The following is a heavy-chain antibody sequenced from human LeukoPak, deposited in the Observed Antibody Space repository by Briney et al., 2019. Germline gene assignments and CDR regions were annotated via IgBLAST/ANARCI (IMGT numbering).Heavy chain of an antibody. D-gene: IGHD5-12*01. J-gene: IGHJ6*03. CDR1: GYTFTAYD. V-gene: IGHV1-8*01. CDR2: INPRRGNT. CDR3: ARGTVSRGYTGAYDNGFYFYYYMDV. Sequence: ASVTVSCKASGYTFTAYDINWVRQAPGQGRERMGWINPRRGNTGYAQKFQGRVTMTRDTSISTAYMELGSLRSDDTAIYYCARGTVSRGYTGAYDNGFYFYYYMDVWGKGTTVSASS.